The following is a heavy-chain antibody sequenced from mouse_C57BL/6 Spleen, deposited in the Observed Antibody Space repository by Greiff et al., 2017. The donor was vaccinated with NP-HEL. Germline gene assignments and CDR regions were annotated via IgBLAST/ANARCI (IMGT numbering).Heavy chain of an antibody. V-gene: IGHV5-12*01. Sequence: EVKVVESGGGLVQPGGSLKLSCAASGFTFSDYYMYWVRQTPEKRLEWVAYISNGGGSTYYPDTVKGRFTISRDNAKNTLYLQMSRLKSEDTAMYYCARQGYYGSSFVPCFAYWGQGTLVTVSA. J-gene: IGHJ3*01. CDR3: ARQGYYGSSFVPCFAY. CDR2: ISNGGGST. CDR1: GFTFSDYY. D-gene: IGHD1-1*01.